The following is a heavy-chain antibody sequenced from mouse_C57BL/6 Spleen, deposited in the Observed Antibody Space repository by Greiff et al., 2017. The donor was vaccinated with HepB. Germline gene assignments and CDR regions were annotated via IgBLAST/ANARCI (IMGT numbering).Heavy chain of an antibody. CDR3: ARHVGKDYAMDY. CDR1: GFTFSSYG. V-gene: IGHV5-6*01. CDR2: ISSGGSYT. D-gene: IGHD1-3*01. Sequence: EVQLQQSGGDLVKPGGSLKLSCAASGFTFSSYGMSWVRQTPDKRLEWVATISSGGSYTYYPDSVKGRFTISRDNAKNTLYLQMSSLKYEDTAMYYCARHVGKDYAMDYWGQGTSVTVSS. J-gene: IGHJ4*01.